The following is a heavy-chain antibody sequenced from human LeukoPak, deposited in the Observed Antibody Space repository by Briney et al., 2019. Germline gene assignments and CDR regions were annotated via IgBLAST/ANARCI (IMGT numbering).Heavy chain of an antibody. J-gene: IGHJ4*02. CDR1: GFTFTNYE. D-gene: IGHD4-17*01. CDR3: ARETLYGDYEGNYIDY. V-gene: IGHV3-48*03. Sequence: TGGSLRLSCAASGFTFTNYEMIWVRQAPGKGLEWISYISSSGSTIYYADSVKGRFTMSRDNAKNSVHLQMNSLRAEDTAVYYCARETLYGDYEGNYIDYWGQGTLVTVSS. CDR2: ISSSGSTI.